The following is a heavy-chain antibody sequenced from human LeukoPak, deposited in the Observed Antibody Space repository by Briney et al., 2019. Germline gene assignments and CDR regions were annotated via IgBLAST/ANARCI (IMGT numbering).Heavy chain of an antibody. CDR3: AKDQRPAQAVVNPIDY. J-gene: IGHJ4*02. CDR2: IRYDGSNK. Sequence: GGSLRLSCAASGFTFSSYGMHWVRQAPGKGLEWVAFIRYDGSNKYYADSVKGRFTISRDNSKNTLYLQMNSLRAEDTAVYYCAKDQRPAQAVVNPIDYWGQGTLVTVSS. D-gene: IGHD4-23*01. CDR1: GFTFSSYG. V-gene: IGHV3-30*02.